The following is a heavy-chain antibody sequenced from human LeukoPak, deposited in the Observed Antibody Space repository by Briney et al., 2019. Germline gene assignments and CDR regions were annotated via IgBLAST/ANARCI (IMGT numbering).Heavy chain of an antibody. D-gene: IGHD3-22*01. Sequence: PGGSLRLSCAASGFTFSTYALHWVRQAPGKGLEWVTVISYDGSKKFYLDSVTGRFTISRGNSKDTMYLQMNSLRPEDTAVYHCAKANYHETRGYSSHFDSWGQGTLVSVSS. J-gene: IGHJ4*02. CDR3: AKANYHETRGYSSHFDS. CDR1: GFTFSTYA. CDR2: ISYDGSKK. V-gene: IGHV3-30*18.